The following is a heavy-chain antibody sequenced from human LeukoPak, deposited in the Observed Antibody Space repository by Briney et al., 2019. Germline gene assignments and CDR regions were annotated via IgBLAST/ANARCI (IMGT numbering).Heavy chain of an antibody. V-gene: IGHV4-59*08. Sequence: SETLSLTCTVSGGSISSYYWSWIRQPPGKGLEWIGYIYYSGSTNYHPSLKRRATISVDTPRNQSSLKLSSVTAADTAVYYCARHWRAVASRHPFPFDFWGQGTLVTVS. CDR1: GGSISSYY. J-gene: IGHJ4*02. CDR2: IYYSGST. CDR3: ARHWRAVASRHPFPFDF. D-gene: IGHD3-3*01.